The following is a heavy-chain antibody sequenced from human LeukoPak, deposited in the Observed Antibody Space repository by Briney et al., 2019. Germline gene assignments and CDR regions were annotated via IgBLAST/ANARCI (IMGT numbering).Heavy chain of an antibody. CDR3: ARVPLNAVRLISYYYYGMDV. J-gene: IGHJ6*02. CDR2: IIPILGIA. CDR1: GYTLTELS. V-gene: IGHV1-69*10. Sequence: GASVTVSCMVSGYTLTELSMHWVRQVPGQGLEWMGRIIPILGIANYAQKFQGRVTITADKSTSTAYMELSSLRSEDTAVYYCARVPLNAVRLISYYYYGMDVWGQGTTVTVSS. D-gene: IGHD2-8*01.